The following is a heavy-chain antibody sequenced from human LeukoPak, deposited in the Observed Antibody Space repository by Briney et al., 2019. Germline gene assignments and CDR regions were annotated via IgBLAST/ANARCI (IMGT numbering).Heavy chain of an antibody. CDR3: TRDTGTTGEVKFDP. V-gene: IGHV4-4*07. CDR1: GGSISSYY. CDR2: IYSSGST. J-gene: IGHJ5*02. Sequence: SETLSLTCTVSGGSISSYYWSWIRQPAGKGLEWIWRIYSSGSTNYNPSLKSRVTMSVDTSKSQFSLNLMSVTAADTAVYYCTRDTGTTGEVKFDPWGQGTLVTVSS. D-gene: IGHD4-17*01.